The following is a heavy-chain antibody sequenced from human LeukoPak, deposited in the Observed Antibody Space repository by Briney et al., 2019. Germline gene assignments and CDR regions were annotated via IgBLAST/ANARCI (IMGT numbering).Heavy chain of an antibody. CDR2: IYYSGST. D-gene: IGHD6-6*01. CDR3: ARGASIAEKAFDY. V-gene: IGHV4-31*03. CDR1: GGSISTGDYY. Sequence: SQTLSLTCTVSGGSISTGDYYWSWIRPHPGMGLEWIGYIYYSGSTYYNPSLKSRVTISVDTSKNQFSLKLSSVTAADTAVYYCARGASIAEKAFDYWGQGTLVTVSS. J-gene: IGHJ4*02.